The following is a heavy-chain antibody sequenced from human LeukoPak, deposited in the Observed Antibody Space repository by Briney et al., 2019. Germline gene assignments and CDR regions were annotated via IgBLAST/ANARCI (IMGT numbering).Heavy chain of an antibody. J-gene: IGHJ4*02. CDR2: ISSSGSTI. V-gene: IGHV3-48*03. D-gene: IGHD3-9*01. Sequence: GGSLRLSCAASGFTFSSYEMNWVRQAPGKGLEWVSYISSSGSTIYYADSVKGRFTISRDNAKNSLYLQMNSLRAEDRAVYYCARYVLRYFDWLPFFDSWGQGTLVTVSS. CDR3: ARYVLRYFDWLPFFDS. CDR1: GFTFSSYE.